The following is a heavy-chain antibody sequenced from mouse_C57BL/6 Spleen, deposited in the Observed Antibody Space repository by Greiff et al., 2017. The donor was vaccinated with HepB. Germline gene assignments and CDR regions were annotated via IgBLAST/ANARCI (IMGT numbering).Heavy chain of an antibody. CDR2: INPNNGGT. Sequence: VQLQQSGPELVKPGASVKISCKASGYTFTDYYMNWVKQSHGKSLEWIGDINPNNGGTSYNQKFKGKATLTVDKSSSTAYMELRSLTSEDSAVYYCAYYYGSSYPVFDYWGQGTTLTVSS. V-gene: IGHV1-26*01. D-gene: IGHD1-1*01. CDR1: GYTFTDYY. J-gene: IGHJ2*01. CDR3: AYYYGSSYPVFDY.